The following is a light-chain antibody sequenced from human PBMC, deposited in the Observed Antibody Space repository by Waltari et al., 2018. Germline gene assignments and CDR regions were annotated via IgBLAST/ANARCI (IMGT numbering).Light chain of an antibody. CDR1: QSFRSN. J-gene: IGKJ5*01. Sequence: EIVMTQCQVNLSVSPGERATLCCRASQSFRSNYVAWYQQKPGQAPRLLIYGVSTMATGITARFSGSGFGTEFTLTISSVQAEDFAVYYCQQYDNWPPLTFGQGTRLEIK. CDR2: GVS. CDR3: QQYDNWPPLT. V-gene: IGKV3-15*01.